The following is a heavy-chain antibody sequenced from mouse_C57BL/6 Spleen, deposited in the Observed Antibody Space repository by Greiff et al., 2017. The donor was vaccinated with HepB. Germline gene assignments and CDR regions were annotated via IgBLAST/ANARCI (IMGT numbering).Heavy chain of an antibody. CDR1: GFNIKDYY. CDR3: ARVLLYGSSYGGFAY. V-gene: IGHV14-2*01. Sequence: EVQLQQSGAELVKPGASVKLSCTASGFNIKDYYMHWVKQRTEQGLEWIGRIDPEDGETKYAPKFKGKATLTADTSSNTAYMRPSSLTSEDTAVYYCARVLLYGSSYGGFAYWGQGTLVTVSA. D-gene: IGHD1-1*01. J-gene: IGHJ3*01. CDR2: IDPEDGET.